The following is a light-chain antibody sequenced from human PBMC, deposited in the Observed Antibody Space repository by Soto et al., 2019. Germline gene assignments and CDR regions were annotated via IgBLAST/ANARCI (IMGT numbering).Light chain of an antibody. V-gene: IGLV2-8*01. CDR1: RSDVGGYNY. J-gene: IGLJ2*01. CDR3: SSYAGSNTYVV. Sequence: QSALTQPPSASGSPGQSVTISCTGTRSDVGGYNYVSRYQPHPGKAPKLMISEVNKRPSGVPDRFSGSKSGNTASLTVSGLQAEDEADYYCSSYAGSNTYVVFGGGTQLTVL. CDR2: EVN.